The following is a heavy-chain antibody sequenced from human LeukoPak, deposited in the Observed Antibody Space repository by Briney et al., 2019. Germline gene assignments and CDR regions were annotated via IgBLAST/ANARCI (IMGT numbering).Heavy chain of an antibody. D-gene: IGHD7-27*01. CDR2: VYYSGST. Sequence: SETLSLTCTVSGDFITAYYWSWIRQSPGKGLGWIGYVYYSGSTEYNPSLRSRVTISLEMSKHQFSLNLTSVTAADTAVYYCASNTGTVFDYWGQGVLVTVSS. J-gene: IGHJ4*02. CDR3: ASNTGTVFDY. CDR1: GDFITAYY. V-gene: IGHV4-59*01.